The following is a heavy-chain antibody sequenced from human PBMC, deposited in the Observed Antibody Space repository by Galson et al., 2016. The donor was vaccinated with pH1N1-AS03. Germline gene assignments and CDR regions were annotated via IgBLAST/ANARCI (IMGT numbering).Heavy chain of an antibody. CDR1: GFTFSNYW. CDR3: AGDYYGMGRY. V-gene: IGHV3-74*01. J-gene: IGHJ4*02. D-gene: IGHD3-10*01. CDR2: ISTDGSST. Sequence: CAVSGFTFSNYWMLWVRQAPGKGLEWVSRISTDGSSTIYADSVKGRFTISRDNAKNTLYLQMNSLRADDTAVYYCAGDYYGMGRYWGQGTLVTVSS.